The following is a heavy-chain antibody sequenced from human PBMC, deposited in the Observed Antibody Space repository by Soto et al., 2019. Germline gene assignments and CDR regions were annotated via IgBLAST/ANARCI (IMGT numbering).Heavy chain of an antibody. D-gene: IGHD3-22*01. CDR1: GGSISSGGFS. J-gene: IGHJ4*02. V-gene: IGHV4-30-2*01. CDR3: ARSGYPADYFEY. CDR2: IYRSGST. Sequence: QVQLQESGSGLLKPSQTLSLTCAVSGGSISSGGFSGSWIRQPPGKGLEWIGYIYRSGSTYYNPSLKSRVTMSVDKSKNQFSLKLNSVTAADTAVYYCARSGYPADYFEYWGQGILVTVSS.